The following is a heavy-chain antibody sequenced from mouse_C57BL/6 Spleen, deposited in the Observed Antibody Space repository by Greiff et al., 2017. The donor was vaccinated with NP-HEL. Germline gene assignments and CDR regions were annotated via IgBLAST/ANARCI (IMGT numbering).Heavy chain of an antibody. CDR2: ISSGSSTI. CDR1: GFTFSDYG. D-gene: IGHD1-1*01. CDR3: ATYYYGYAMDY. Sequence: EVKVVESGGGLVKPGGSLKLSCAASGFTFSDYGMHWVRQAPEKGLKWVAYISSGSSTIYYADTVKGRFTISRDNAKNTLFLQMTSLRSEDTAMYYCATYYYGYAMDYWGQGTSVTVSS. V-gene: IGHV5-17*01. J-gene: IGHJ4*01.